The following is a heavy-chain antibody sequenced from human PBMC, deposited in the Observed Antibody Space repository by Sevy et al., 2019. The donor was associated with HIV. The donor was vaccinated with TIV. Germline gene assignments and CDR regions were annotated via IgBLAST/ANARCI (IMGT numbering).Heavy chain of an antibody. CDR1: GFTFSSYE. CDR3: ARERRVVASFGYYYGMDV. J-gene: IGHJ6*02. Sequence: GGCLRLSCAASGFTFSSYEMNWVRQAPGKGLERVSYISSSGSTIYYADSVKGRFTISRDNAKNSLYLQMNSLSAEDTAVNYWARERRVVASFGYYYGMDVWGQGTTVTVSS. CDR2: ISSSGSTI. D-gene: IGHD5-12*01. V-gene: IGHV3-48*03.